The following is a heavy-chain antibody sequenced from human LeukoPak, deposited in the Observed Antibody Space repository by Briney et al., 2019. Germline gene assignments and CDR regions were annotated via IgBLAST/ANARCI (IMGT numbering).Heavy chain of an antibody. V-gene: IGHV3-7*03. CDR1: GFTFSTSW. Sequence: GGSLRLSCAASGFTFSTSWMSWVRQVPGKGLEWVANIKKDGSETYYVDSVKGRFTISRDNAKNSLYLQMNSLRAEDTAVYYCATQDTALILDYWGQGTLVTVSS. D-gene: IGHD5-18*01. J-gene: IGHJ4*02. CDR3: ATQDTALILDY. CDR2: IKKDGSET.